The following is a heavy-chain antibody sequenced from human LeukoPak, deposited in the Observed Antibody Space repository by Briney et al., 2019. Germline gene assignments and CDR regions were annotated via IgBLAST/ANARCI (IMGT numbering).Heavy chain of an antibody. D-gene: IGHD5-24*01. CDR3: ARRDGYFFDY. Sequence: GESLKISCKGSGYSFTSYWIAWVRQMPGKGLEWMGRIDPSDSYTNYSPSFQGHVTISADKSISTAYLQWSSLKASDTAMYYCARRDGYFFDYWGQGTLVTVSS. V-gene: IGHV5-10-1*01. J-gene: IGHJ4*02. CDR2: IDPSDSYT. CDR1: GYSFTSYW.